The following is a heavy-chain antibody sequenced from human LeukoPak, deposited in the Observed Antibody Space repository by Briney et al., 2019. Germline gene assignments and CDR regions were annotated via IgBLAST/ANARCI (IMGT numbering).Heavy chain of an antibody. CDR2: ISGSSNYI. Sequence: GGSLRLSCAASGFTFSDYTMNWVRLAPGKGLEWVSSISGSSNYIYYADSVKGRLTISRGNAKNSLYLQMNSLRVEDTAVYYCARDESGDNDAFGIWGQGTMVTVSS. D-gene: IGHD2-21*01. CDR3: ARDESGDNDAFGI. V-gene: IGHV3-21*01. CDR1: GFTFSDYT. J-gene: IGHJ3*02.